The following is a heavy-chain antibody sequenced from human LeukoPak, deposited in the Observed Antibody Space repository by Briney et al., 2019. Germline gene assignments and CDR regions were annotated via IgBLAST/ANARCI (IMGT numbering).Heavy chain of an antibody. V-gene: IGHV3-33*01. J-gene: IGHJ4*02. D-gene: IGHD3-22*01. CDR2: IWYDGTNK. Sequence: PGRSLRLSCVASGFTFSSYGMHWVRQAPGKGLEWVAVIWYDGTNKYYADFVKGRFTISRDSSKNTLYLQMNSLGAEDTAVYYCARAAYDNSGYLTLWGQGTLVTVSS. CDR3: ARAAYDNSGYLTL. CDR1: GFTFSSYG.